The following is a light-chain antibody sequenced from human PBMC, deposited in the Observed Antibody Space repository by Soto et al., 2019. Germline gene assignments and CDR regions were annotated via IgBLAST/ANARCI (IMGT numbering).Light chain of an antibody. J-gene: IGKJ4*01. CDR3: QQYGSSPT. CDR2: GAS. Sequence: EIVLTQSPGTLSLSPGERATLSCRASQSVSSSYLAWYQQKPGQAPRLLIYGASSRATGIPDRFSGSGSETDFTITISRLEAEDFSVYYCQQYGSSPTFGGGTKVEIK. CDR1: QSVSSSY. V-gene: IGKV3-20*01.